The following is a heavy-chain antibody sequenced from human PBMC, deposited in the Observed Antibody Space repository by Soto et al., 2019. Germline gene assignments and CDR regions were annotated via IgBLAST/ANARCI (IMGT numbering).Heavy chain of an antibody. CDR3: ARTDNVGYYTY. CDR2: IYHTGTT. D-gene: IGHD3-3*01. J-gene: IGHJ4*02. V-gene: IGHV4-38-2*01. CDR1: VDSISSGYY. Sequence: SETLSLTCAFSVDSISSGYYWAWIRQPPGKGQEWIGSIYHTGTTYYNPSLESRVTISVDTSRNQFSLRLSSVTAADSAVYYCARTDNVGYYTYCGQGTLVTVSS.